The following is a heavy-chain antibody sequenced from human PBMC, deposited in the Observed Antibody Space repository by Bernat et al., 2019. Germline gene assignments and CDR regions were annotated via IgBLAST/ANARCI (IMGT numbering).Heavy chain of an antibody. D-gene: IGHD1-26*01. J-gene: IGHJ5*02. V-gene: IGHV3-74*01. CDR3: ARDGGNYWGWFDP. CDR2: INSDGSST. CDR1: GFTFSSYW. Sequence: EVQLVESGGGLVQPGGSLRLSCAASGFTFSSYWMHWVRQAPGKGLVWVSRINSDGSSTSYADSVKRRFTISRDNAKNTVYLQMNSLRAEDTAVYYCARDGGNYWGWFDPWGQGTLVTVSS.